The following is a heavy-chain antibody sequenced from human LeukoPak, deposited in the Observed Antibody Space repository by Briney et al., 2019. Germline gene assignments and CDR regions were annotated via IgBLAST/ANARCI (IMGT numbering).Heavy chain of an antibody. CDR1: GYTFTSYH. CDR2: INPSGGST. CDR3: ARERENTYYYYYGMDV. J-gene: IGHJ6*02. Sequence: ASVKVSCKASGYTFTSYHMHWVRQAPGQGLEWMGIINPSGGSTSYAQKFQGRVTMTRDTSTSTVYMELSSLRSEDTAVYYCARERENTYYYYYGMDVWGQGTTVTVSS. V-gene: IGHV1-46*01.